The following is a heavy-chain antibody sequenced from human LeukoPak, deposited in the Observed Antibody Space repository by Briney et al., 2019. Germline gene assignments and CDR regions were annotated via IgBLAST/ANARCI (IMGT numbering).Heavy chain of an antibody. CDR2: IWYDGSNK. D-gene: IGHD4-11*01. CDR1: GFTFSSYG. V-gene: IGHV3-33*01. J-gene: IGHJ4*02. Sequence: AGGSLRLSCAASGFTFSSYGMRWVRQAPGKGLEWVAVIWYDGSNKYYADSVKGRFTISRANTKNTLYLQMNSLRAEDTAVYYCASAGGGESTVTTFDYWGQGTLVTVSS. CDR3: ASAGGGESTVTTFDY.